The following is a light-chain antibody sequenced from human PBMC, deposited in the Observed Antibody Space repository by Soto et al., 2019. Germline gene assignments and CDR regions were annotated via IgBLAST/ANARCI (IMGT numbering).Light chain of an antibody. CDR3: QQYNTSPWT. V-gene: IGKV1-5*01. CDR1: QSISTW. Sequence: DIQLIQAPSFLSASVGARVSITCLASQSISTWLAWYQQKPGKAPKLLIYAASSLESGVPSRFSGSRSGTDFTLTISSLQPEDFATYYCQQYNTSPWTFGQGTKVDI. CDR2: AAS. J-gene: IGKJ1*01.